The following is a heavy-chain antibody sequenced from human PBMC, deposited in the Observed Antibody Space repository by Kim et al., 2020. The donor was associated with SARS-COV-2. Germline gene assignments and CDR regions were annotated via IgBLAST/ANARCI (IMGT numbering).Heavy chain of an antibody. CDR1: GYTFTGYY. CDR2: INPNSGGT. V-gene: IGHV1-2*06. J-gene: IGHJ5*02. D-gene: IGHD2-8*01. Sequence: ASVKVSCKASGYTFTGYYMHWVRQAPGQGLEWMGRINPNSGGTNYAQKFQGRVTMTRDTSISTAYMELSRLRSDDTAVYYCAREDIVLMVYAGRVNWFDPWGQGTLVTVSS. CDR3: AREDIVLMVYAGRVNWFDP.